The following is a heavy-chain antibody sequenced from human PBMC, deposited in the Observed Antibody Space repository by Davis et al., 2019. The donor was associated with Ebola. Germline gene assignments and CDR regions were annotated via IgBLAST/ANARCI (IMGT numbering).Heavy chain of an antibody. CDR1: GFTFSRFW. CDR2: INSDGRNT. J-gene: IGHJ4*02. V-gene: IGHV3-74*01. D-gene: IGHD6-13*01. CDR3: AKARSSWTPFDY. Sequence: GESLKISCLASGFTFSRFWMHWVRQGPGKGLVWVSRINSDGRNTSYADSVKGRFIISRDNAKNTVYLQMSSLRAEDTAVYYCAKARSSWTPFDYWGQGTLVTVSS.